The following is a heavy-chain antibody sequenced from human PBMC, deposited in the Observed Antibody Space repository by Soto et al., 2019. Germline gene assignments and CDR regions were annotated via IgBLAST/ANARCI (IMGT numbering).Heavy chain of an antibody. CDR2: IFSNDEK. J-gene: IGHJ6*02. CDR3: ARITGGTVDHGMDV. CDR1: GFSLSNARMG. V-gene: IGHV2-26*01. Sequence: QVTLKESGPVLVKPTETLTLTCTVSGFSLSNARMGVSWIRQPPGKALEWLAHIFSNDEKSYSTSLKSRLTISTDTAKSQVVLTIPNMDPVDTATYYSARITGGTVDHGMDVWGQATTVTVSS. D-gene: IGHD4-17*01.